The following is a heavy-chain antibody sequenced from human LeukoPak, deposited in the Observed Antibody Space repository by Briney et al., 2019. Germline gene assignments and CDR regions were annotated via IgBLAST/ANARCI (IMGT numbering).Heavy chain of an antibody. V-gene: IGHV4-59*08. D-gene: IGHD5-24*01. CDR1: GGSVSGNS. Sequence: SETLSLTCTVSGGSVSGNSWSWVRQTPGKGLEWIAYIYDSGSTNHNPSLKSRVTISVDTSKNQISLKMISVTAADTAVYYCARRAGYNSPFDHWGQGILVTVSS. J-gene: IGHJ4*02. CDR2: IYDSGST. CDR3: ARRAGYNSPFDH.